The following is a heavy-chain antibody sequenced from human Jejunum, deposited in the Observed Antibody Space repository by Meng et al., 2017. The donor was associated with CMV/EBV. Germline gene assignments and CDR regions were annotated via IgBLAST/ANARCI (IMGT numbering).Heavy chain of an antibody. V-gene: IGHV6-1*01. J-gene: IGHJ5*02. CDR1: GDRVSSHRAA. D-gene: IGHD1-1*01. Sequence: GDRVSSHRAAWNWIRQSPSRGLEWLGRTYFRSTWSNDYAISVKSRITINPDTSKNQFSLHLTSLTPEDTAVYYCVRSSTTGGFEPWGQGTLVTVSS. CDR3: VRSSTTGGFEP. CDR2: TYFRSTWSN.